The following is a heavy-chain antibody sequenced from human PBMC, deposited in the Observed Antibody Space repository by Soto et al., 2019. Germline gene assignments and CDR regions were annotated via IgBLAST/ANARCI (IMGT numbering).Heavy chain of an antibody. CDR3: ATDPYSGSYQGVFDY. V-gene: IGHV1-69*13. D-gene: IGHD1-26*01. Sequence: ASVKVSCKASGGNFSSYAISWVRQAPGQGLEWMGGIIPIFGTANYAQKFQGRVTITADESTSTAYMELSSLRSEDTAVYYCATDPYSGSYQGVFDYWGQGTLVTVSS. CDR2: IIPIFGTA. CDR1: GGNFSSYA. J-gene: IGHJ4*02.